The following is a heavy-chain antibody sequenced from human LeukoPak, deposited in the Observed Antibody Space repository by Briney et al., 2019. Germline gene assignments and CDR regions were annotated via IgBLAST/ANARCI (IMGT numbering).Heavy chain of an antibody. J-gene: IGHJ5*02. CDR3: ARTLAYCTNGVCYTPRYNSNWPDP. Sequence: PGGSLRLSCAASKFTFSSYWMHWVRQAPGKGLVWVSHINSDGSSTNYADSVKGRFTISRDNAKNTLYLQMNSLRAEDTAVYYCARTLAYCTNGVCYTPRYNSNWPDPWGQGTLVTVSS. V-gene: IGHV3-74*01. D-gene: IGHD2-8*01. CDR2: INSDGSST. CDR1: KFTFSSYW.